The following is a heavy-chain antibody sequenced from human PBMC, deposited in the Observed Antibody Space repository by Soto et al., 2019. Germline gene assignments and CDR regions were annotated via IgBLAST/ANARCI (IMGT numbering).Heavy chain of an antibody. J-gene: IGHJ4*02. Sequence: SETLSLTCAVYGGSFSGYYWSWIRQSPGKGLEWIGEINHSGSTNYNPSLKSRVSMSVDTSKNQFSLKLSSVTAADTAVYYCARGDWGTGIAAAGTDYWDQGTLVTVSS. V-gene: IGHV4-34*01. D-gene: IGHD6-13*01. CDR1: GGSFSGYY. CDR2: INHSGST. CDR3: ARGDWGTGIAAAGTDY.